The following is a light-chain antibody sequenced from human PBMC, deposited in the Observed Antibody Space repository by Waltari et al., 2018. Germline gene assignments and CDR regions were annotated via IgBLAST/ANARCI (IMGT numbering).Light chain of an antibody. V-gene: IGLV2-14*03. J-gene: IGLJ2*01. CDR2: DVS. Sequence: QSALTQPASVSGSPGQSITISCTGTSSDVGGYNYVSGYQQHPGKAPKLMIYDVSNRPSGVSNRFCASKSGNTASLTISGRQAEDEADYYCSSYTSSSTVVFCGGTKLTVL. CDR1: SSDVGGYNY. CDR3: SSYTSSSTVV.